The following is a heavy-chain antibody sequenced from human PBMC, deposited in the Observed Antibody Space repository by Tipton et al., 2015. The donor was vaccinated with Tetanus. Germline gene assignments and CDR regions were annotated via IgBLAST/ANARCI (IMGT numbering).Heavy chain of an antibody. V-gene: IGHV1-8*01. CDR2: TNPLTGKT. CDR1: GYNFSSYD. J-gene: IGHJ1*01. Sequence: QSGAEVKKPGASVTVSCKASGYNFSSYDVNWVRRASGQGLEWLGWTNPLTGKTGYAEKFQGRVTMTADASISTAYLELTSLTSDDTAVYYCARLHDITGMPWGQGTLVTVSP. CDR3: ARLHDITGMP. D-gene: IGHD1-1*01.